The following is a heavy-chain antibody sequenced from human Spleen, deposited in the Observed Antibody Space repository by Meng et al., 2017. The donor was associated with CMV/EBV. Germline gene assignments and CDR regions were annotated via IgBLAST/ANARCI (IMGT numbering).Heavy chain of an antibody. CDR3: ARDWECLARSDVFDI. V-gene: IGHV1-18*01. CDR2: ISAYNGNT. D-gene: IGHD1-26*01. CDR1: GYTFTSYG. J-gene: IGHJ3*02. Sequence: ASVKVSCKASGYTFTSYGISWVRQAPGQGLEWMGWISAYNGNTNYAQKLQGRVTMTTDTSTSTAYMELRSLTSDDTAVYYCARDWECLARSDVFDIWGQGTMVTVSS.